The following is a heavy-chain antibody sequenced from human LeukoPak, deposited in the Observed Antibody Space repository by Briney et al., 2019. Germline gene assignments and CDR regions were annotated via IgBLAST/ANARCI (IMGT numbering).Heavy chain of an antibody. CDR2: INGDGSST. J-gene: IGHJ3*02. D-gene: IGHD3-22*01. CDR1: GFTFSSYW. V-gene: IGHV3-74*01. Sequence: SGGSLRLSCAASGFTFSSYWMHWVRQAPGKGLVWVSHINGDGSSTSYADSVKGRFIISRDNAKNSLYLQMNSLRAEDTAVYYCARINYYDSSGSPDFAFDIWGQGTMVTVSS. CDR3: ARINYYDSSGSPDFAFDI.